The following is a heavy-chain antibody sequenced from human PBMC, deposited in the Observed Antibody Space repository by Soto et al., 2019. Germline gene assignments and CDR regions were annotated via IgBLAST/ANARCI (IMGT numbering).Heavy chain of an antibody. V-gene: IGHV4-59*02. J-gene: IGHJ4*02. Sequence: SETLSLTCNVSGGSVSDYYWSWIRQAPGKGLEWIGYIHYRGVINYNPSLKSRVTMSVDPSKNQFSLNLRSVTTADTAVYFCARDPAGEYGHRGQGSLVTVSS. D-gene: IGHD4-17*01. CDR1: GGSVSDYY. CDR2: IHYRGVI. CDR3: ARDPAGEYGH.